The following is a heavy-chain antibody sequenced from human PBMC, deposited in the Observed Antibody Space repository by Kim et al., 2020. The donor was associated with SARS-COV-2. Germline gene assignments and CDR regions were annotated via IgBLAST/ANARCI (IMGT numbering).Heavy chain of an antibody. CDR1: VGSISSSSYY. CDR2: IYYSGST. CDR3: ARHVRRTPGPFDY. Sequence: SETLSLTCTVSVGSISSSSYYWGWMRQPPGKGLEWIVSIYYSGSTYYNPSLKSRVTISVDTSKNQFSLKLSSVTAADTAVYYCARHVRRTPGPFDYWGQGTLVTVCS. V-gene: IGHV4-39*01. J-gene: IGHJ4*02. D-gene: IGHD3-10*01.